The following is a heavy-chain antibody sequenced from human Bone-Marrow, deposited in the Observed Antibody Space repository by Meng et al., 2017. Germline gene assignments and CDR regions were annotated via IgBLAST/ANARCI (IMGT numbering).Heavy chain of an antibody. CDR3: ARGQYFSWWELLPAFWFDP. Sequence: QVHLQASGPGLVKPLGTLSLSCAVSGGSISSSNWLSLVRQPPGKGLEWIGEIYHSGSTNYNPSLKSRVTISVDKSKNQFSLKLSSVTAADTAVYYCARGQYFSWWELLPAFWFDPWGQGTLVTVSS. V-gene: IGHV4-4*02. J-gene: IGHJ5*02. CDR2: IYHSGST. CDR1: GGSISSSNW. D-gene: IGHD1-26*01.